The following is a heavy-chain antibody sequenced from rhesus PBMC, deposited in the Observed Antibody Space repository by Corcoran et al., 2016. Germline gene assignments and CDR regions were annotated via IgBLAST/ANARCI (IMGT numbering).Heavy chain of an antibody. Sequence: QVRLQQWGEGQVRPSATLSLTCAVYGASISGHSYWTCIRQSPGRGREWIGDIVGDTGDTKYKPSLKNRVTISTDTSKNQFSLKLRSVSAADTALYYCARGRDYWGRGTLVTVSS. J-gene: IGHJ4*01. CDR3: ARGRDY. CDR1: GASISGHSY. D-gene: IGHD2-21*01. CDR2: IVGDTGDT. V-gene: IGHV4-73*01.